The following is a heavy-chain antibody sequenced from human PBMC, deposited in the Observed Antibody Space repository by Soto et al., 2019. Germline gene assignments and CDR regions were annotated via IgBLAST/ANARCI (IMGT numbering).Heavy chain of an antibody. Sequence: PSETLSLTCTVSGGSVSSGSYYWSWIRQPPGKGLGWIGYFYYSGSTNYNPSLKSRVTISVDTSKNQFSLMLPSVTAADTAVYYCARSAGATPYFAYWGQGTLVTVSS. V-gene: IGHV4-61*01. D-gene: IGHD1-26*01. CDR3: ARSAGATPYFAY. J-gene: IGHJ4*02. CDR2: FYYSGST. CDR1: GGSVSSGSYY.